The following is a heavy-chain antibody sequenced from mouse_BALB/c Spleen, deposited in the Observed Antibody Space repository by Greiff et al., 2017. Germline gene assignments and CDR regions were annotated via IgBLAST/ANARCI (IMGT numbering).Heavy chain of an antibody. CDR2: ISSGSSTI. CDR1: GFTFSSFG. V-gene: IGHV5-17*02. CDR3: ARNDYSY. Sequence: EVKLVESGGGLVQPGGSRKLSCAASGFTFSSFGMHWVRQAPEKGLEWVAYISSGSSTIYYADTVKGRFTISRDNPKNTLFLQMTSLRSEDTAMYYCARNDYSYWGQGTLVTVSA. J-gene: IGHJ3*01. D-gene: IGHD2-4*01.